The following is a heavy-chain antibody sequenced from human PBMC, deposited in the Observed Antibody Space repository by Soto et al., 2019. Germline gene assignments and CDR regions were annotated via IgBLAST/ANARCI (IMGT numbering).Heavy chain of an antibody. CDR1: GGSLSSNY. V-gene: IGHV4-4*07. CDR2: INTSGSS. CDR3: ARDRFY. J-gene: IGHJ4*02. Sequence: PSETLSLTCIVSGGSLSSNYWSWVRRPAGKGLEWIGRINTSGSSSSNPSLKSRVTMSVDTSEYQLSLNLNSVTAADTAIYYCARDRFYWGRGILFTVSS.